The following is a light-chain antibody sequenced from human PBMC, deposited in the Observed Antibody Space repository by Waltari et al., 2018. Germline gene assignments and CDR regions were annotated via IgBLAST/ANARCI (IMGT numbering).Light chain of an antibody. J-gene: IGKJ2*01. CDR2: DAS. CDR3: QQYNNWPPKNT. V-gene: IGKV3-15*01. CDR1: QSISGN. Sequence: EVVMTQFPATLSVSPGERVTLSCSASQSISGNLAWYRQRPGTAPRLLIYDASTRATSVPARFSGSGSGTEFTLTISGLQSEDFAVYFCQQYNNWPPKNTFGQGTRLEI.